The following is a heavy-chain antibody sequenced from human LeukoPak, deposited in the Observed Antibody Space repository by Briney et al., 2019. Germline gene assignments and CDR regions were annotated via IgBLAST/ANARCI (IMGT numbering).Heavy chain of an antibody. CDR3: ARDRASMHSTSSSSTIDY. J-gene: IGHJ4*02. V-gene: IGHV1-18*01. CDR2: ISAYNGNT. CDR1: GYTFTSYG. D-gene: IGHD6-13*01. Sequence: ASVKVSCKASGYTFTSYGISWVRQAPGQGLEWMGWISAYNGNTNYAQKFQGRVTMTRDTSISTAYMELSRLRSDDTAVYYCARDRASMHSTSSSSTIDYWGQGTLVTVSS.